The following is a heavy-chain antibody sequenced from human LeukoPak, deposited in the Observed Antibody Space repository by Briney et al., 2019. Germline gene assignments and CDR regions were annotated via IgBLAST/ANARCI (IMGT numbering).Heavy chain of an antibody. CDR1: GGSISSSGYS. D-gene: IGHD5-24*01. V-gene: IGHV4-30-2*01. J-gene: IGHJ4*02. CDR3: ARPKDGFNADY. Sequence: SETLSLTCAVSGGSISSSGYSWSWIRQPPGKGLEWIGYIHHTGSTYYNPSLKSRVTISVDRSKNQFSLKLSSVTAADTAMYYCARPKDGFNADYWGQGVLVTVSS. CDR2: IHHTGST.